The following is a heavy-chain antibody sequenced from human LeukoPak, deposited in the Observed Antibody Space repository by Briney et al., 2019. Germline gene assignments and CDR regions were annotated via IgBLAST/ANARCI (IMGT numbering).Heavy chain of an antibody. CDR1: GGSFSGYY. V-gene: IGHV4-34*01. J-gene: IGHJ4*02. D-gene: IGHD6-13*01. Sequence: SETLSLTCAVYGGSFSGYYWSWIRQPPGKGLEWIGEINHSGSTNYNPSLKSRVTISVDTSKNQFSLKLSSVTAADTAVYYCVRHGARDLAAWFDCWGQGTLVTVSS. CDR2: INHSGST. CDR3: VRHGARDLAAWFDC.